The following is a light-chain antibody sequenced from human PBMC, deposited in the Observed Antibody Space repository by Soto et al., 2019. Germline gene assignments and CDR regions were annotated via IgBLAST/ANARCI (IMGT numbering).Light chain of an antibody. Sequence: DIQMTQSPSSLSASVRDRVTITCRASQSISSSLNWYQLKPGKAPKLLIYAASSLQRGSPSRFRGRGSCTDFKPTNTTLQTKDFATYYCEQGYNTPRKFGKGTKVQIK. V-gene: IGKV1-39*01. CDR2: AAS. CDR3: EQGYNTPRK. J-gene: IGKJ1*01. CDR1: QSISSS.